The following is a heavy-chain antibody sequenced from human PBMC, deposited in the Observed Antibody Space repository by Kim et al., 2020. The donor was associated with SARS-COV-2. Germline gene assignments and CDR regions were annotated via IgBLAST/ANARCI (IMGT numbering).Heavy chain of an antibody. CDR3: AREELRFLERGDV. CDR1: GGSFSGYY. J-gene: IGHJ6*04. D-gene: IGHD3-3*01. V-gene: IGHV4-34*01. Sequence: SETLSLTCAVYGGSFSGYYWSWIRQPPGKGLEWIGEINHSGSTNYNPSLKSRVTISVDTSKNQFSLKLSSVTAADTAVYYCAREELRFLERGDVWGKGTTVTVSS. CDR2: INHSGST.